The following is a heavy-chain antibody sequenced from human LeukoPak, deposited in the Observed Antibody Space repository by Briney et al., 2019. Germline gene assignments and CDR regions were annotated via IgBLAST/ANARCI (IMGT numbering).Heavy chain of an antibody. CDR1: GVSFDDYY. CDR3: TRMTTGHDY. J-gene: IGHJ4*02. D-gene: IGHD4-17*01. CDR2: INHSGYT. Sequence: SETLSLTCAVSGVSFDDYYWAWVRQTPGKGLEWIGEINHSGYTNDSPSLKSRVTLSIDTSRKQFSLNLRSVAVADAGTYYCTRMTTGHDYWGQGTLVTVSS. V-gene: IGHV4-34*01.